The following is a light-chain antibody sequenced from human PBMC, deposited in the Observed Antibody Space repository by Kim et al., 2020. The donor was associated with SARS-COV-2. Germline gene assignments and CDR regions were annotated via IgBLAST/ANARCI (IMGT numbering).Light chain of an antibody. V-gene: IGKV3-11*01. CDR2: DVS. Sequence: EIVLTQSPATLSLSPGERATLSCRASQNVKNYLGWYQQKPGQAPRLLLYDVSTRATGISARFSGSGSGTDFTLAIGSLEPEDVAVYFCQQRSTWPPTFGQGTKVEIK. J-gene: IGKJ1*01. CDR1: QNVKNY. CDR3: QQRSTWPPT.